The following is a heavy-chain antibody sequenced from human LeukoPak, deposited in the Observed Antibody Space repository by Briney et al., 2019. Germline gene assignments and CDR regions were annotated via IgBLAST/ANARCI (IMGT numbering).Heavy chain of an antibody. CDR2: IWNDGSNR. D-gene: IGHD4-11*01. CDR1: GFTFSHYG. CDR3: AKDAQRGFDYSNSLEY. J-gene: IGHJ4*02. V-gene: IGHV3-33*06. Sequence: GGSLRLSCVASGFTFSHYGMHWVRQAPGKGLEWVAVIWNDGSNRYYADSVKGQFTISRDNSKNTVYLQMNSLRAADTSVYYCAKDAQRGFDYSNSLEYWGQGTPVTVSS.